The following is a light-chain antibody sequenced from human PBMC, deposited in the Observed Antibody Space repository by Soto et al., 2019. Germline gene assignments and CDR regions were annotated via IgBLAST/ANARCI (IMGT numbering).Light chain of an antibody. CDR1: TSDIGTNA. V-gene: IGLV1-47*01. J-gene: IGLJ3*02. CDR3: ASWDGSLSGWV. Sequence: QAVVTQPPSASGTPGQTVTVSCSGSTSDIGTNAVNWFQHLPGTAPRLLIYRNNQRPSGVPDRFSGSKSGTSASLAISGLRSEDDADYYCASWDGSLSGWVFGGGTKLTVL. CDR2: RNN.